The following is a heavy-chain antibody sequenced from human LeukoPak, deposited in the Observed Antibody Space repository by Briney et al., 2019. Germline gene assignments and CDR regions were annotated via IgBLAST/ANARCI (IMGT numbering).Heavy chain of an antibody. D-gene: IGHD4-17*01. CDR3: ARGVVPRDYGDTLNAYDP. CDR1: GGSLSGYY. Sequence: SETLSLTCAVSGGSLSGYYWSWIRQSPGKGLEWMGDIHHDGRTKYKSSFKSRITIFLVSSKNEVSLRLSPVTPADTALYFCARGVVPRDYGDTLNAYDPRGQGTMVTVS. CDR2: IHHDGRT. V-gene: IGHV4-34*01. J-gene: IGHJ3*01.